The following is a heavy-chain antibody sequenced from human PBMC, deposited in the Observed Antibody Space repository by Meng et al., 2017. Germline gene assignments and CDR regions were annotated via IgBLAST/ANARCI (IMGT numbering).Heavy chain of an antibody. CDR3: AKGPHGPQYFQH. V-gene: IGHV3-43*01. CDR1: GFIFDDYT. Sequence: ELEIVAFGGVVLQPGGSLSLSCSATGFIFDDYTLPWVRQAPGKGLEWVSLISWDGGSTYYADSVKGRFTISRDNSKNSLYLQMNSLRTEDTALYYCAKGPHGPQYFQHWGQGTLVTVSS. CDR2: ISWDGGST. D-gene: IGHD5-24*01. J-gene: IGHJ1*01.